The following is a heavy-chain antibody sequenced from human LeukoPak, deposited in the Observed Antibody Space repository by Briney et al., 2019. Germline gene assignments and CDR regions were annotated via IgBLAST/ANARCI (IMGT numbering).Heavy chain of an antibody. Sequence: SQTLSLTCAVSGGSISSGGYSWSWIRQPPRKGLEWIGYIYHSGSTYYNPSLKSRVTISVDTSKNQFSLKLSSVTAADTAVYYCARERIAAAGQFDYWGQGTLVTVSS. V-gene: IGHV4-30-2*05. CDR1: GGSISSGGYS. CDR3: ARERIAAAGQFDY. CDR2: IYHSGST. J-gene: IGHJ4*02. D-gene: IGHD6-13*01.